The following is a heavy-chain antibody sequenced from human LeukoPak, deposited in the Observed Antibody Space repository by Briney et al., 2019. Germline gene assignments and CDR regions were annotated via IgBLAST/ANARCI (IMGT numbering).Heavy chain of an antibody. CDR1: GFTFSSYA. CDR3: GRFATVGASTPHYFDS. J-gene: IGHJ4*02. Sequence: PGGSLRLSCTVSGFTFSSYAMNWVRQAPGKGVEWVSGISENDGSTYYADSVRGGFTIYRDNYKNTLYLQMNSLRADEDTAIYYCGRFATVGASTPHYFDSWGQGTLVTVSS. CDR2: ISENDGST. V-gene: IGHV3-23*01. D-gene: IGHD1-26*01.